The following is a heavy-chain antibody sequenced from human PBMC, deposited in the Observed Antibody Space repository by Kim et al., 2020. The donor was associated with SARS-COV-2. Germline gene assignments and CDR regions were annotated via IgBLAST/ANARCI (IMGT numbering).Heavy chain of an antibody. Sequence: GGSLRLSCAASGFTFSSYAMSWVRQAPGKGLEWVSVIYSGGSSTYYADSVKGRFTISRDNSKNTLYLQMNSLRAEDTAVYYCAARIVVVPAAGPQFDYWGQGTLVTVSS. D-gene: IGHD2-2*01. CDR2: IYSGGSST. V-gene: IGHV3-23*03. CDR1: GFTFSSYA. J-gene: IGHJ4*02. CDR3: AARIVVVPAAGPQFDY.